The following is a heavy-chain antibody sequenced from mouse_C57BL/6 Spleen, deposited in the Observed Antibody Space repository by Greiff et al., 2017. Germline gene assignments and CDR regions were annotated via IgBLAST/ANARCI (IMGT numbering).Heavy chain of an antibody. CDR2: IYPGSGNT. J-gene: IGHJ4*01. CDR3: ARDYDGFAMDY. V-gene: IGHV1-66*01. CDR1: GYSFTSYY. D-gene: IGHD2-3*01. Sequence: VQLQESGPELVKPGASVKISCKASGYSFTSYYIHWVKQRPGQGLEWIGWIYPGSGNTKYNEKFKGKATLTADTSSSTAYMQLSSLTSEDSAVYYCARDYDGFAMDYWGQGTSVTVSS.